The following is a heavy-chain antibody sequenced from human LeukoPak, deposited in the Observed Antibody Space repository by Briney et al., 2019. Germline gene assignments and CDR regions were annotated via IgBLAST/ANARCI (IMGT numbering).Heavy chain of an antibody. CDR2: IKDDGREK. Sequence: PGGSLRLSCAVSGFTFSRYWMTWVRQAPGKGLEWGANIKDDGREKYYVDSVKGRFTISRDNAKNSLYLQMNSLRVEDTAVYYCARDWASGWDYWGQGTLVTVSS. J-gene: IGHJ4*02. CDR1: GFTFSRYW. D-gene: IGHD6-19*01. CDR3: ARDWASGWDY. V-gene: IGHV3-7*03.